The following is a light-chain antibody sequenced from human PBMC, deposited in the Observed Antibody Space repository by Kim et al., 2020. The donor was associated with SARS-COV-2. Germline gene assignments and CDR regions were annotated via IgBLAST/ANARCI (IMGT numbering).Light chain of an antibody. CDR2: HAS. J-gene: IGKJ2*01. V-gene: IGKV1-33*01. Sequence: SASVGDRVTITCQASQDIRIYLNWYQQKPGKAPKLLIYHASNLETGVPLRFSGSGSGTYFTLTINSLQPEDFATYHCQQYDDLPYTFGQGTKLEI. CDR3: QQYDDLPYT. CDR1: QDIRIY.